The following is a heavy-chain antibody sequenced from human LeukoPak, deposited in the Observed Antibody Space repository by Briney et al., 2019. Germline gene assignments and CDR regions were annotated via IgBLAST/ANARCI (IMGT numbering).Heavy chain of an antibody. D-gene: IGHD3-3*01. CDR3: ARATDYDFWSGYSSWGHLNWFDP. CDR1: GGSFSGYY. CDR2: INHSGST. J-gene: IGHJ5*02. Sequence: SETLSLTCAVYGGSFSGYYWSWIRQPPGKGLEWIGEINHSGSTNYNPSLKSRVTISVDTSKNQFSLKLSSVTAADTAVYYCARATDYDFWSGYSSWGHLNWFDPWGQGTLVTVSS. V-gene: IGHV4-34*01.